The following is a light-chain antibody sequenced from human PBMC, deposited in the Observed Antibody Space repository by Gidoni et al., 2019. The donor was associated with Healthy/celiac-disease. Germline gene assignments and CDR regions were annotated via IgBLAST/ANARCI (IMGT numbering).Light chain of an antibody. CDR2: KAS. CDR3: QQYNSYX. Sequence: DIQMTQSPSTLSASVGDRVTITCRASQSISSWLAWYQQKPGKAPKLLIYKASSLESGVPSRFSGSGSGTEFTLTISSLQPDDFATYYCQQYNSYXFXGGTXVEIK. J-gene: IGKJ4*01. V-gene: IGKV1-5*03. CDR1: QSISSW.